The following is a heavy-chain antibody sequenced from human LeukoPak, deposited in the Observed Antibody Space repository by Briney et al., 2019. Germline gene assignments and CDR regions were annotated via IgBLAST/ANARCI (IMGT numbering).Heavy chain of an antibody. Sequence: ASVKVSRKASGYTFTSYAMNWVRQAPGQGLEWMGWINTNTGNPTYAQGFTGRFVFSLDTSVSTAYLQISSLKAEDTAVYYCARVIAAADRRAFDIWGQGTMVTVSS. CDR2: INTNTGNP. CDR3: ARVIAAADRRAFDI. J-gene: IGHJ3*02. D-gene: IGHD6-13*01. V-gene: IGHV7-4-1*02. CDR1: GYTFTSYA.